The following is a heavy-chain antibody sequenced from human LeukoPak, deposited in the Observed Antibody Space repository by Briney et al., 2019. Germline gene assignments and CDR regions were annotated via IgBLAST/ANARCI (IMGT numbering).Heavy chain of an antibody. CDR1: GFTFSSYS. V-gene: IGHV3-21*01. Sequence: GGSLRLSCAASGFTFSSYSMNWVRQAPGKGLEWVSSISSSSSYIYYADSVKGRFTISRDNAKNSLYLQMNSLRAGDTAVYYCARDHYDILTGYSAYWYFDLWGRGTLVTVSS. D-gene: IGHD3-9*01. CDR3: ARDHYDILTGYSAYWYFDL. CDR2: ISSSSSYI. J-gene: IGHJ2*01.